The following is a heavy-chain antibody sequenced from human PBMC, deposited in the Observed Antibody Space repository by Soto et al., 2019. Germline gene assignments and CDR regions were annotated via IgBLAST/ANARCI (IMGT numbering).Heavy chain of an antibody. CDR2: ISSSSSYI. J-gene: IGHJ4*02. CDR3: ASDVVVTAIPIFDY. V-gene: IGHV3-21*01. Sequence: EVQLVESGGGLVKPGGSLRLSCAASGFTFSSYSMNWVRQAPGKGLEWVSSISSSSSYIYYADSVKGRFTISRDNAKNSLYLQMNSLRAEDTAVYYCASDVVVTAIPIFDYWGQGTLVTVSS. D-gene: IGHD2-21*02. CDR1: GFTFSSYS.